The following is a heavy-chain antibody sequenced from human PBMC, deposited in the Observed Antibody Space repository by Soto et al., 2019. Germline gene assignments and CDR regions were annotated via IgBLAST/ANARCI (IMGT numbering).Heavy chain of an antibody. CDR2: ISGYNENT. J-gene: IGHJ5*02. CDR3: ARAIMVLKWFDP. V-gene: IGHV1-18*01. CDR1: GYTFTSYG. Sequence: QVHLVQSGAEVKKPGASVKVSCKASGYTFTSYGITWVRQAPGHGPEWMGWISGYNENTNYAQKSQGRAAITTDTSANSAYMELRPLRSDDTAVYFCARAIMVLKWFDPWGREPWSPSPQ. D-gene: IGHD2-8*01.